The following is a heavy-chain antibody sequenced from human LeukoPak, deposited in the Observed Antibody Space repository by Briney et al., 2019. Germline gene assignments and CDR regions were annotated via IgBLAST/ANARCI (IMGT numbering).Heavy chain of an antibody. CDR2: IHSSGST. CDR1: GGPIRNYY. J-gene: IGHJ5*02. Sequence: SETLSLTCTDSGGPIRNYYWSWIRQPAGEGLEWIGRIHSSGSTNYNPSLKSRVTMSVDTSKNQFSLKLTSVTAADTAVYYCARGLAVGYHWFDPWGQGTLVTVSS. V-gene: IGHV4-4*07. D-gene: IGHD6-19*01. CDR3: ARGLAVGYHWFDP.